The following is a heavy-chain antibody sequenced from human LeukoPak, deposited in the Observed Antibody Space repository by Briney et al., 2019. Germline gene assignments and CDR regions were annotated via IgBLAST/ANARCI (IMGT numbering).Heavy chain of an antibody. CDR3: ARVLQNYDTGSGYYYYYYMDV. V-gene: IGHV3-48*01. CDR1: GFSFASYG. J-gene: IGHJ6*03. CDR2: ISSDSLIT. Sequence: GGSLRLSGSAAGFSFASYGMSWLRQAPGKGLEWLSYISSDSLITEYADSVKGRFTISRDNAQRSLALQMNSLRAEDTAVYYCARVLQNYDTGSGYYYYYYMDVWGKGTTATVSS. D-gene: IGHD3-22*01.